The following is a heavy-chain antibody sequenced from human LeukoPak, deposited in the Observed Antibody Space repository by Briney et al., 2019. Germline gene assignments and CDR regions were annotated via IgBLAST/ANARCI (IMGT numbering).Heavy chain of an antibody. CDR3: ARHKGYGNYYYYDLDV. D-gene: IGHD5-18*01. CDR1: GYIFTTYW. CDR2: VYPGDSET. V-gene: IGHV5-51*01. Sequence: GESLKFSCKGSGYIFTTYWIAWVRQMPGKGLEWMGTVYPGDSETRDNPSFQGQVTISTDKSINTAYLQWSSLKASDTAMYYCARHKGYGNYYYYDLDVWGQGTTVTVSS. J-gene: IGHJ6*02.